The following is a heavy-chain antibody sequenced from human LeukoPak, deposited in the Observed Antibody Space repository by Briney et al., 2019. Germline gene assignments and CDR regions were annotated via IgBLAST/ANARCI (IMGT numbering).Heavy chain of an antibody. CDR1: GFTFSSGA. Sequence: GGSLRLSCAASGFTFSSGAMSWVRQAPEKGLGGVAAISGSGGSTYYADSVKSRFTISRDNYKNPLYLQMNSLRAEDTAVYYCARDLMVRGVITDAFDIWGQGTMVTVSS. J-gene: IGHJ3*02. D-gene: IGHD3-10*01. CDR2: ISGSGGST. CDR3: ARDLMVRGVITDAFDI. V-gene: IGHV3-23*01.